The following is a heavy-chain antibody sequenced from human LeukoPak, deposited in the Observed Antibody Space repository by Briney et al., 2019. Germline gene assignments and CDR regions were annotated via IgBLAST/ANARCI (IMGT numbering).Heavy chain of an antibody. Sequence: SETLSLTCTVSGYSISSGYYWGRIRQPPGKGLEWIGSIYHSGSTYYNPSLKSRVTISVDTSKNQFSLKLGSVTAADTAVYYCARDNWGADGFDPWGQGTLVTVSS. CDR3: ARDNWGADGFDP. V-gene: IGHV4-38-2*02. D-gene: IGHD7-27*01. CDR1: GYSISSGYY. J-gene: IGHJ5*02. CDR2: IYHSGST.